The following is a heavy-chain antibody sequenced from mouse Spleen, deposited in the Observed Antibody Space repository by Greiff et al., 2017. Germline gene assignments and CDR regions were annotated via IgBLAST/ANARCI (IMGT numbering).Heavy chain of an antibody. CDR1: GYTFTDYE. CDR2: IYPETGGT. CDR3: TRNGYYGGAMDY. V-gene: IGHV1-15*01. J-gene: IGHJ4*01. Sequence: QVQLKQSGAELVRPGASVKLSCKASGYTFTDYEMHWVKQTPVHGLEWIGAIYPETGGTAYNQKFKGKAILTADKSSSTAYMELRSLTSEDSAVYYCTRNGYYGGAMDYWGQGTSVTGSS. D-gene: IGHD2-3*01.